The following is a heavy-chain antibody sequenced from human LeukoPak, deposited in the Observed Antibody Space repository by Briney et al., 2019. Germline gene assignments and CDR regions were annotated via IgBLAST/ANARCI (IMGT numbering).Heavy chain of an antibody. CDR2: IYYSGST. J-gene: IGHJ4*02. V-gene: IGHV4-39*07. Sequence: KPSETLSLTCTVSGGSISSSSYYWGWIRQPPGMGLEWIGSIYYSGSTYYNPSLKSRVTISVDTSKNQFSLKLSSVTAADTAVYYCARGPGGKQFRLNISGWYIKDWGQGTLVTVSS. CDR1: GGSISSSSYY. D-gene: IGHD6-19*01. CDR3: ARGPGGKQFRLNISGWYIKD.